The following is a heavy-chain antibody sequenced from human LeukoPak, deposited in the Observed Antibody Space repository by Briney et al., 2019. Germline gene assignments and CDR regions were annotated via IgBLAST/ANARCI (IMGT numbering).Heavy chain of an antibody. Sequence: GRSLRLSCAASGFTFSSYAMHWVRQAPGKGLEWVAVISYDGSNKYYADSVKGRFTISRDNSKNTLYLQMNSLRAEDTAVYYCVRGRYYDFWSGYYDGNWFDPWGQGTLVTVSS. CDR3: VRGRYYDFWSGYYDGNWFDP. J-gene: IGHJ5*02. CDR1: GFTFSSYA. V-gene: IGHV3-30-3*01. D-gene: IGHD3-3*01. CDR2: ISYDGSNK.